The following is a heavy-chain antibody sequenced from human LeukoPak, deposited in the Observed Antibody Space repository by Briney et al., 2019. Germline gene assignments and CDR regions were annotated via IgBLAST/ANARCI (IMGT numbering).Heavy chain of an antibody. Sequence: GESLKISCQGSGYSFTSYWIGWVRQMPGKGLEWMGITYPFDSDTRYSPSFQGHINISADKSISTAYLQWSSLKRSDNAMYCRAWVYYRATSYFPPPIWGQGTMVTVSS. D-gene: IGHD1-26*01. CDR3: AWVYYRATSYFPPPI. CDR1: GYSFTSYW. V-gene: IGHV5-51*01. J-gene: IGHJ3*02. CDR2: TYPFDSDT.